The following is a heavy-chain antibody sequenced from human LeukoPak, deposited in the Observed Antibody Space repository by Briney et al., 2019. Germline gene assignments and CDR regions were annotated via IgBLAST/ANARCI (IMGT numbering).Heavy chain of an antibody. D-gene: IGHD3-22*01. CDR3: AKENGPPNPDYYDSSGYYTPQYYYYYYGMDV. Sequence: PGGSLRLSCAASGFTFSSYAMSWVRQAPGKGLEWVSAISGSGGSTYYADSVKGRFTISRDNSKNTLYLQMNSLRAEDTAVYYCAKENGPPNPDYYDSSGYYTPQYYYYYYGMDVWGQGTTVTVSS. CDR2: ISGSGGST. V-gene: IGHV3-23*01. J-gene: IGHJ6*02. CDR1: GFTFSSYA.